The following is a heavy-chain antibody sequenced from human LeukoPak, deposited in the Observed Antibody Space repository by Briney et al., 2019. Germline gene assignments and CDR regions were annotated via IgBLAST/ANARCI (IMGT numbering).Heavy chain of an antibody. CDR1: GFTFSSYS. CDR2: ISSSSSYI. V-gene: IGHV3-21*01. Sequence: GGSLRLSCAASGFTFSSYSMNWVRQAPGKGLEWVSSISSSSSYIYYADSVKGRFTISRDNSKNTLYLQMNSLRVEDTAVYYCARDIGGFYRGYGDSWGQGTLVTVSS. CDR3: ARDIGGFYRGYGDS. J-gene: IGHJ4*02. D-gene: IGHD5-12*01.